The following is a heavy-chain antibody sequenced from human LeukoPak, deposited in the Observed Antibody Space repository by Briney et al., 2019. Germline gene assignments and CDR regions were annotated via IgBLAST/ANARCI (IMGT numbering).Heavy chain of an antibody. CDR3: ARDQGGGSREYYFDY. CDR1: GFTFSSYS. J-gene: IGHJ4*02. CDR2: ISSSSSTI. V-gene: IGHV3-48*04. D-gene: IGHD2-15*01. Sequence: GGSLRLSCAASGFTFSSYSMNWVRQAPGKGLEWVSYISSSSSTIYYADSVKGRFTISRDNAKNSLYLQMNSLRAEDTAVYYCARDQGGGSREYYFDYWGQGVLVTVSS.